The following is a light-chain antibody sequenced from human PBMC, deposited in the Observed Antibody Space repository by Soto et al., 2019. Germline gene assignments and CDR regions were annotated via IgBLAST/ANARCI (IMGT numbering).Light chain of an antibody. CDR3: QQYGSSPPQT. CDR1: QSVSSSY. V-gene: IGKV3-20*01. CDR2: GAS. Sequence: EIVLTQSPGTLSLSPGERATLSCRASQSVSSSYLAWYQQKPGQAPRLLIYGASSRATGIPDRFSGSGSGTDFTLSISRLEPEDSAVYYWQQYGSSPPQTFGQGTRLEIK. J-gene: IGKJ5*01.